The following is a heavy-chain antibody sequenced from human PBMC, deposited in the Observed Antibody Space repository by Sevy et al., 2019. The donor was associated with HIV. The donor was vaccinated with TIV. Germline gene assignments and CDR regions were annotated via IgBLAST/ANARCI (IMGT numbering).Heavy chain of an antibody. CDR1: GSTLTRLA. CDR2: FDPEDGET. V-gene: IGHV1-24*01. CDR3: ATTKDYYDSSGSPFDD. D-gene: IGHD3-22*01. Sequence: GPSVKVSCKVSGSTLTRLAIHWVRQAPGKGPEWMGSFDPEDGETIYSQKFQGRVTMTEDTSTDTGYMELSSLRSEDTAVYYRATTKDYYDSSGSPFDDWGQGTLVTVSS. J-gene: IGHJ4*02.